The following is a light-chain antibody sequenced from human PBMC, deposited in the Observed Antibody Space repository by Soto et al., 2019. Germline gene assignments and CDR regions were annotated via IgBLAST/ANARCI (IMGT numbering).Light chain of an antibody. J-gene: IGLJ2*01. CDR1: SSDVGSYNL. CDR3: CSYAGSKVV. V-gene: IGLV2-23*02. Sequence: QSALTQPASVSGSPGQSITISCTGTSSDVGSYNLVSWYQQHPGKAPKLMIYEVSKRPSGVSNRFSGSKSGNTASLTISGLKAEDEADYYCCSYAGSKVVFGGGTKLTVL. CDR2: EVS.